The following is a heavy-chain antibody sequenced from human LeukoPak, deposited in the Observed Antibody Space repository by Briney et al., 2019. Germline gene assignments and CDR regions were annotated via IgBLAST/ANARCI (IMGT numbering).Heavy chain of an antibody. J-gene: IGHJ5*01. CDR2: MSYDGRNK. D-gene: IGHD6-13*01. CDR1: GFSFSGYA. CDR3: ARGTISSAGTFLDS. V-gene: IGHV3-30*01. Sequence: GGSLRLSCAASGFSFSGYAMHWVRQAPGKGLEWVGVMSYDGRNKFYADSVQSRLTISRDNSKNTLYLQMNSLRAEDTSVYYCARGTISSAGTFLDSWGQGTLVTVSS.